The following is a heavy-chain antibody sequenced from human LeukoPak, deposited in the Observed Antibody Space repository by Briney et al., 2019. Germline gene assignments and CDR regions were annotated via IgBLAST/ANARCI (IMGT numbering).Heavy chain of an antibody. Sequence: GSLRLSCAASGFTFSSYGMHWVRQAPGKGLEWVAFIRYDGSNKYYADSVKGRFTISRDNSKNTLYLQMNSLRAEDTAVYYCARDGTEWESHGIYFDYWGQGTLVTVSS. V-gene: IGHV3-30*02. CDR2: IRYDGSNK. J-gene: IGHJ4*02. CDR3: ARDGTEWESHGIYFDY. CDR1: GFTFSSYG. D-gene: IGHD1-26*01.